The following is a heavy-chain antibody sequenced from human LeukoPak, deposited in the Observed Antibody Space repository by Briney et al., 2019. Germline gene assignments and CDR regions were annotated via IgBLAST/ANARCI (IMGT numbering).Heavy chain of an antibody. CDR1: GFTFSGYA. CDR3: ASTQSPGVVVPAAIDDY. D-gene: IGHD2-2*01. CDR2: ISYDGSNK. Sequence: PGGSLRLSCAASGFTFSGYAMHWVRQAPGKGLEWVAVISYDGSNKYYADSVKGRFTISRDNSKNTLYLQMSSLRAEDTAVYYCASTQSPGVVVPAAIDDYWGQGTLVTVSS. J-gene: IGHJ4*02. V-gene: IGHV3-30-3*01.